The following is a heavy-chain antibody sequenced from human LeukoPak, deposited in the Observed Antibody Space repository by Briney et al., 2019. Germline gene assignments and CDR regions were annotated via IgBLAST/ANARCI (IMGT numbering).Heavy chain of an antibody. D-gene: IGHD3-10*01. CDR3: ARHYLGSGSEDY. CDR2: ISDHNGNT. Sequence: GASVKVSCKASGDNFNSYGITWVRQAPGQGLEWMGWISDHNGNTKYAQKLQGRVTMTIDTSTSTAYMELRSLRSDDTAMYYCARHYLGSGSEDYWGQGTLVTVSS. J-gene: IGHJ4*02. CDR1: GDNFNSYG. V-gene: IGHV1-18*01.